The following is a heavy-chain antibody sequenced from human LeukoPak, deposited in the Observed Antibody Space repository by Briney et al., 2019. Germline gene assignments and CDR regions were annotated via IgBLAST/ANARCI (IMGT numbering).Heavy chain of an antibody. V-gene: IGHV3-53*01. Sequence: GGSLRLSCAASGFTVSSNFLSWGRQAPEKGLEWVSLIYGGGSTDYTDSVKGRFTISRDNSKNTLYLQMNSLRAEDTAVYYCARRAGGYSHPYDYWGQGTLVTVSS. CDR1: GFTVSSNF. CDR3: ARRAGGYSHPYDY. CDR2: IYGGGST. D-gene: IGHD4-23*01. J-gene: IGHJ4*02.